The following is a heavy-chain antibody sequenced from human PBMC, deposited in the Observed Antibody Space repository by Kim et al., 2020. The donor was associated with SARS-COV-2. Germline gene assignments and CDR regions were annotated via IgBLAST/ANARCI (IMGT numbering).Heavy chain of an antibody. Sequence: ASVKVSCKASGYTFTSYAINWVRQAPGQRLEWMGWINAGNGYTKYLQKFQDRVTLTKDTSASTAYMELSSLSSEDTAVYYCARGPPAELVGDYYFYMDVWGTGTTVTVSS. J-gene: IGHJ6*03. CDR3: ARGPPAELVGDYYFYMDV. CDR1: GYTFTSYA. V-gene: IGHV1-3*01. D-gene: IGHD1-7*01. CDR2: INAGNGYT.